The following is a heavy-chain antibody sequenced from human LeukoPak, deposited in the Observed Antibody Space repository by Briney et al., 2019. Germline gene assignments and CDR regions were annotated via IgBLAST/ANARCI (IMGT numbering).Heavy chain of an antibody. J-gene: IGHJ4*02. CDR3: ARVGYSSGFPFDY. CDR2: IKQDGSEK. Sequence: GGSLRLSCAASGFTFSSHWMSWVRQAPGKGLEWVANIKQDGSEKYYVDSVKGRFTISRDNAKNSLYLQMNSLRAEDTAVYYCARVGYSSGFPFDYWGQGIPVTVSS. CDR1: GFTFSSHW. V-gene: IGHV3-7*01. D-gene: IGHD6-19*01.